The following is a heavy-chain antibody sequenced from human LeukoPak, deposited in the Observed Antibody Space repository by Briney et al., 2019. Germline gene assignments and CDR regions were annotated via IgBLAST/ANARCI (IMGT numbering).Heavy chain of an antibody. J-gene: IGHJ6*03. CDR2: IYYSGST. CDR1: GSSISSYY. D-gene: IGHD3-9*01. Sequence: SETLSLTCTVSGSSISSYYWSWIRQPPGKGLEWIWYIYYSGSTNYNPSLKSRVTISVDTSKNQFSLKLSSVTAADTAVYYCAKTYYDILTGYGGPYYMDVWGKGTTVTVSS. V-gene: IGHV4-59*01. CDR3: AKTYYDILTGYGGPYYMDV.